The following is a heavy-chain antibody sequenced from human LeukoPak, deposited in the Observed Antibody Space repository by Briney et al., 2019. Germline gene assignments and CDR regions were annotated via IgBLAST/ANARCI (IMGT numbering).Heavy chain of an antibody. CDR1: GFTFDDYA. CDR2: ISWNSGSI. V-gene: IGHV3-9*01. CDR3: AKDLYSGYDWAFDI. Sequence: PGRSLRLSCAASGFTFDDYAMHWVRQAPGKGLEWVSGISWNSGSIGYADSVKGRFTISRDNAKNSLYLQMNSLRAEDTALYYCAKDLYSGYDWAFDIWGQGTMVTASS. J-gene: IGHJ3*02. D-gene: IGHD5-12*01.